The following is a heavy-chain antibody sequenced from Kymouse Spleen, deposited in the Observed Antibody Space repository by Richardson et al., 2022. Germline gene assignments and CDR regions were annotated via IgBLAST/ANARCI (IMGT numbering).Heavy chain of an antibody. V-gene: IGHV3-23*04. CDR1: GFTFSSYA. CDR3: AKDGFGELPPYYYYYYGMDV. CDR2: ISGSGGST. J-gene: IGHJ6*02. Sequence: EVQLVESGGGLVQPGGSLRLSCAASGFTFSSYAMSWVRQAPGKGLEWVSAISGSGGSTYYADSVKGRFTISRDNSKNTLYLQMNSLRAEDTAVYYCAKDGFGELPPYYYYYYGMDVWGQGTTVTVSS. D-gene: IGHD3-10*01.